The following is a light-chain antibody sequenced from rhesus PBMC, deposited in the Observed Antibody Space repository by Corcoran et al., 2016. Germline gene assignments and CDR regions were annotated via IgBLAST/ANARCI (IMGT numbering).Light chain of an antibody. Sequence: DIVMTQTPLSLPVTPGEPASMSCRSSQSLLDSDDGNNYLDWYLQKPGQAPKPLIYVVSNRASGVPERFSGSGSDTDFTLKINRVEAEDVGVYYCMQYKYVLWTFGQGTKVEIK. J-gene: IGKJ1*01. V-gene: IGKV2-86*01. CDR3: MQYKYVLWT. CDR2: VVS. CDR1: QSLLDSDDGNNY.